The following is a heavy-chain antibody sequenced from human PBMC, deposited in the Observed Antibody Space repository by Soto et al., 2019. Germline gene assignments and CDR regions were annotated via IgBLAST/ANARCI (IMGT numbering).Heavy chain of an antibody. Sequence: EVQLVESGGGLVQPGGSLRLSCAASGFTFSSYEMNWVRQAPGKGLEWVSYISSSGSTIYYADSVKGRFTISRDNAKNSLYLQMNSLRAEDTAVYYCARDLISRRVYWYFDLWGRGTLVTVSS. V-gene: IGHV3-48*03. J-gene: IGHJ2*01. D-gene: IGHD2-15*01. CDR2: ISSSGSTI. CDR3: ARDLISRRVYWYFDL. CDR1: GFTFSSYE.